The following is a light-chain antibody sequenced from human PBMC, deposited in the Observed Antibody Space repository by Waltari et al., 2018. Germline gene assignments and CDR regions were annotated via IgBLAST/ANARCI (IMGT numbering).Light chain of an antibody. CDR2: GAS. Sequence: EIVLTQSPGTLSLSLGESATLSCRASQSIDSNYVAWYQQKPGQAPRLLISGASTRATGIQDRFRGSESGTDFFTLTINRLEPEDFAVYYCQQYGFSSWTFGQGTKVEMK. CDR3: QQYGFSSWT. V-gene: IGKV3-20*01. CDR1: QSIDSNY. J-gene: IGKJ1*01.